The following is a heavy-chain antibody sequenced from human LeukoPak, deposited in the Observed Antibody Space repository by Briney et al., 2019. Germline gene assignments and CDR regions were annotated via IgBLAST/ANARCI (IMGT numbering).Heavy chain of an antibody. V-gene: IGHV1-2*02. CDR2: INPNSGGT. CDR1: GYTFTGYY. D-gene: IGHD3-10*01. CDR3: ARAAITMVRGVTNWFDR. J-gene: IGHJ5*02. Sequence: ASVKVSCKASGYTFTGYYMHWVRQAPGQGLEWMGWINPNSGGTNYAQKFQGRVTMTRDTSISTAYMELSRLRSDDTAVYYCARAAITMVRGVTNWFDRWGQGTLVTVSS.